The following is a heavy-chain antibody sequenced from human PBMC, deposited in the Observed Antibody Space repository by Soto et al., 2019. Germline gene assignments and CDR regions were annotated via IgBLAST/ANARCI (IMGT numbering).Heavy chain of an antibody. V-gene: IGHV5-51*01. CDR3: ARRRDGYSDGFDV. D-gene: IGHD2-21*01. CDR1: GYRFTSHW. J-gene: IGHJ3*01. CDR2: IYPGDSDV. Sequence: GESLKISCKGSGYRFTSHWIAWVRQMPGKGLEWVGIIYPGDSDVRYSPSFQGQVTISVDKSNNTVYLQWSSLKASDTAIHFCARRRDGYSDGFDVWGQGTMVTVSS.